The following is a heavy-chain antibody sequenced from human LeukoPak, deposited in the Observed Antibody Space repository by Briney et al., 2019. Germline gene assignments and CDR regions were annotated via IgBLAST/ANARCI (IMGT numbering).Heavy chain of an antibody. CDR3: ARDSPTGGFEDKFDY. D-gene: IGHD4-17*01. Sequence: GGSLRLSCAASGFTFSSYSMNWVRQAPGKGLEWVSSISSSSSYIYYADSVKGRFTISRDNAKNSLYLQMNSLRAEDTAVYYCARDSPTGGFEDKFDYWGQGTLVTVSS. CDR1: GFTFSSYS. V-gene: IGHV3-21*01. CDR2: ISSSSSYI. J-gene: IGHJ4*02.